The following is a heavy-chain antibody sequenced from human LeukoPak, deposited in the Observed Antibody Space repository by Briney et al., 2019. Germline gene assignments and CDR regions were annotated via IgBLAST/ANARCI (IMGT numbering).Heavy chain of an antibody. Sequence: GGSLRLSCAASVFTFSNYGMHWVREGPGKGLEWVAVISPDGSGKFYADAVKGRFTISRDNSMNALFLQMNSLRGEDTALYYCAKERGAFSAYDYWGQGTLVTVSS. CDR3: AKERGAFSAYDY. D-gene: IGHD6-19*01. CDR1: VFTFSNYG. CDR2: ISPDGSGK. J-gene: IGHJ4*02. V-gene: IGHV3-30*18.